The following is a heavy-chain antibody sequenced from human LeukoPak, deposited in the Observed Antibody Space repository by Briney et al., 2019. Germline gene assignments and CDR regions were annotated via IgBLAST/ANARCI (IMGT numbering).Heavy chain of an antibody. D-gene: IGHD6-13*01. CDR1: GFTFSSYS. CDR2: ISSSSSTI. CDR3: ARTKAAAGTVFDY. Sequence: GGSLRLSCAASGFTFSSYSMNWVRQAPGKGLEWVSYISSSSSTIYYADSVKGRFTISRDNAKNSLYLQMNSLRAEDTAVYYCARTKAAAGTVFDYWGQGTLVTVSS. V-gene: IGHV3-48*04. J-gene: IGHJ4*02.